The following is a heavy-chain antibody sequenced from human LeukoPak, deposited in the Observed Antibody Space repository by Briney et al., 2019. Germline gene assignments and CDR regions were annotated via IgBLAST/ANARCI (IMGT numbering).Heavy chain of an antibody. CDR3: ARVGARITMVRGGINKYYFDY. CDR1: GYTFTSYH. J-gene: IGHJ4*02. V-gene: IGHV1-2*02. D-gene: IGHD3-10*01. Sequence: ASVKVSCKASGYTFTSYHITWVRQAPGQGLEWMGWINPNSGGTNYAQKFQGRVTMTRDTSISTAYMELSRLRSDDTAVYYCARVGARITMVRGGINKYYFDYWGQGTLVTVSS. CDR2: INPNSGGT.